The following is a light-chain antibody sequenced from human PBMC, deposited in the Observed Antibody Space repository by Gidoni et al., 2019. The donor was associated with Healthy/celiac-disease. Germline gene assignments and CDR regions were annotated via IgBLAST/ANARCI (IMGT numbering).Light chain of an antibody. Sequence: QSALTQPASVSGSPGPSITISCTGTSSAVGGYNYVSWYQQHPGKAPKLMIYDVSNRPSGVSNRFSGSKSGNTASLTISGLQAEDEADYYCSSYTSSSIVVFGGGTKLTVL. CDR2: DVS. CDR3: SSYTSSSIVV. CDR1: SSAVGGYNY. V-gene: IGLV2-14*03. J-gene: IGLJ2*01.